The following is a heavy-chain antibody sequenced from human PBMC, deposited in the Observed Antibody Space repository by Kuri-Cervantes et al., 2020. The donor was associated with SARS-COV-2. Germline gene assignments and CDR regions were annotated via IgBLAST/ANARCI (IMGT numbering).Heavy chain of an antibody. D-gene: IGHD6-19*01. J-gene: IGHJ4*02. Sequence: GGSLRLSGAVYGGSFSGYYWSWIRQPPGKGLEWVGRFKSKAAGGTTVYAAPVQGRFTISRDDSRNTLYLQMNSIKTEDTAVYYCSTGSTSGWYRRDFDFWGLGTLVTVSS. CDR2: FKSKAAGGTT. CDR1: GGSFSGYY. CDR3: STGSTSGWYRRDFDF. V-gene: IGHV3-15*01.